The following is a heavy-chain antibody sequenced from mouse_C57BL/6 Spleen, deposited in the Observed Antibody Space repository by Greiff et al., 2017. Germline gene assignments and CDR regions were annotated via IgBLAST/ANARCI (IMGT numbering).Heavy chain of an antibody. V-gene: IGHV1-55*01. CDR2: IYPGSGST. Sequence: QVQLQQPGAELVKPGASVKMSCKASGYTFTSYWITWVKQRPGQGLAWIGDIYPGSGSTNYNEKFKSKATLTVDTPSSTAYMQLSSLTSEDSAVYYCARGDYYGSSLDYGGQGTTLTVSS. CDR1: GYTFTSYW. J-gene: IGHJ2*01. D-gene: IGHD1-1*01. CDR3: ARGDYYGSSLDY.